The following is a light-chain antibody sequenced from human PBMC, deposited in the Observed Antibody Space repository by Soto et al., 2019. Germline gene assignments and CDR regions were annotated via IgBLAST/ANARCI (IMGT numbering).Light chain of an antibody. J-gene: IGKJ4*01. Sequence: DIQMTQSPSSLSASVGDRVTITCRASQSITTYLHWYQQKPGKAPKLLIYGASNLQTGVPSRFSGSEFGTDFTLTITTLQPEDFATYYCQQSSTVSLTFGGGTKVEI. CDR2: GAS. V-gene: IGKV1-39*01. CDR1: QSITTY. CDR3: QQSSTVSLT.